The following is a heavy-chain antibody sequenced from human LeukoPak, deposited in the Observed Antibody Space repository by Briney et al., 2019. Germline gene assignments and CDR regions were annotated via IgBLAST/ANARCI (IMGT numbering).Heavy chain of an antibody. CDR1: GGTFSSYA. V-gene: IGHV1-69*01. CDR3: ARDAVADFYYFDY. D-gene: IGHD6-19*01. Sequence: ASVKVSCKASGGTFSSYAISWVRQAPGQGLEWMGGIIPIFGTANYAQKFQGRVTITADESTSTAYMELSSLRSEDTAVYYCARDAVADFYYFDYWGQGTLVTVSS. J-gene: IGHJ4*02. CDR2: IIPIFGTA.